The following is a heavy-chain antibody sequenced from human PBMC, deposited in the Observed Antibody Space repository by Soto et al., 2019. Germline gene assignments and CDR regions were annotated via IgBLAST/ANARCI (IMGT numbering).Heavy chain of an antibody. V-gene: IGHV4-31*03. J-gene: IGHJ2*01. Sequence: QVQLQESGPGLVKPSQTLPLTCSVSGGSISSNSNRWSWIRQHPGQGLEWIGYISNSGATYYNPSLKSRVAISADTSKNQFSLNLNSVTAADTAVYYCARGSLNAVWYFDLWGRGTQVTVSS. CDR1: GGSISSNSNR. CDR2: ISNSGAT. D-gene: IGHD2-8*01. CDR3: ARGSLNAVWYFDL.